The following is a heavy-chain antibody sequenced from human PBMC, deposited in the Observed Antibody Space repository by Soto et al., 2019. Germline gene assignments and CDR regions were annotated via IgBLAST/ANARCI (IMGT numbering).Heavy chain of an antibody. CDR3: AREERSIVATITSHYYYGMDV. CDR1: GYTFTGYY. CDR2: INPNSGGT. Sequence: ASVKVSCKASGYTFTGYYMHWVRQAPGQGLEWMGWINPNSGGTNYAQKFQGRVTMTRDTSISTAYMELSRLRSDDTAVYYCAREERSIVATITSHYYYGMDVWGQGTTVTVSS. D-gene: IGHD5-12*01. J-gene: IGHJ6*02. V-gene: IGHV1-2*02.